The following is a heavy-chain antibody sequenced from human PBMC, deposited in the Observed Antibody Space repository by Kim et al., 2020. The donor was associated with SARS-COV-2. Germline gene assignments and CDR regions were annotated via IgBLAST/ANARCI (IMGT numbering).Heavy chain of an antibody. Sequence: GGSLRLSCAASGFTFSSYAMHWVRQAPGKGLEWVAVISYDGSNKYYADSVKGRFTISRDNSKNTLYLQMNSLRAEDTAVYYCARDYYGSGASPPDYWGQGTLVTVSS. CDR3: ARDYYGSGASPPDY. V-gene: IGHV3-30-3*01. CDR2: ISYDGSNK. CDR1: GFTFSSYA. D-gene: IGHD3-10*01. J-gene: IGHJ4*02.